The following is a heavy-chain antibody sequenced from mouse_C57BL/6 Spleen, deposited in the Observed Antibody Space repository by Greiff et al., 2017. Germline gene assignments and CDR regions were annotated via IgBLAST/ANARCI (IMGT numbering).Heavy chain of an antibody. V-gene: IGHV1-54*01. Sequence: QVQLQQSGAELVRPGTSVKVSCKASGYAFTNYLIAWVKQRPGQGLEWIGVINPGSGGTNYHEKFKGKATLTADKSSSTAYMQLSSLTSEDSAVYFCARGGYDVFDYWGQGTTLTVSS. CDR2: INPGSGGT. CDR1: GYAFTNYL. CDR3: ARGGYDVFDY. J-gene: IGHJ2*01. D-gene: IGHD2-2*01.